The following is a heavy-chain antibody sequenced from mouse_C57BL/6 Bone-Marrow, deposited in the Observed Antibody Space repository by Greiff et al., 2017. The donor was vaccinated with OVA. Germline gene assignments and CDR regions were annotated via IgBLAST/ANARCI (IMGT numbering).Heavy chain of an antibody. CDR2: ISSGGDYI. CDR3: TRATTVVATGDY. CDR1: GFTFSSYA. V-gene: IGHV5-9-1*02. D-gene: IGHD1-1*01. J-gene: IGHJ2*01. Sequence: EVKVVESGEGLVKPGGSLKLSCAASGFTFSSYAMSWVRQTPEKRLEWVAYISSGGDYIYYADTVKGRFTISRDNARNTLYLQMSSLKSEDTAMYYCTRATTVVATGDYWGQGTTLTVSS.